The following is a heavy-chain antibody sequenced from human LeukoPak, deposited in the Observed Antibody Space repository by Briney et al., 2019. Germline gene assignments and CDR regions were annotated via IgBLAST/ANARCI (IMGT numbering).Heavy chain of an antibody. CDR2: IYYSGST. V-gene: IGHV4-59*01. CDR1: GGSISSYY. Sequence: PETLSLTCTVSGGSISSYYWSWIRQPPGKGLEWIGYIYYSGSTNYNPSLKSRVTISVDTSKNQFSLKLSSVTAADTAVYYCARVVVRFLEWSYYYYMDVWGKGTTVTVSS. D-gene: IGHD3-3*01. J-gene: IGHJ6*03. CDR3: ARVVVRFLEWSYYYYMDV.